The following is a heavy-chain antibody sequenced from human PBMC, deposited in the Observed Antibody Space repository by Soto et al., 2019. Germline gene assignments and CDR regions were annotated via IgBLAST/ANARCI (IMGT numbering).Heavy chain of an antibody. D-gene: IGHD5-12*01. CDR3: ARRPREYSGYRLGGYVDF. J-gene: IGHJ4*02. V-gene: IGHV2-5*02. Sequence: QITLKESGPTVVKPTQTLTLTCTFSFFSLDTSGVGVGWIRQPPGTALEWLALIYWDDDKRYNPSLKSRLTTSQDTSKDQLVLTITNLAPVDTATYYCARRPREYSGYRLGGYVDFWGQGTLVTVSS. CDR2: IYWDDDK. CDR1: FFSLDTSGVG.